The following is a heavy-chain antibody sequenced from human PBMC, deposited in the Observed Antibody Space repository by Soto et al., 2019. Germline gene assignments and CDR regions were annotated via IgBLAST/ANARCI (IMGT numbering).Heavy chain of an antibody. Sequence: GGSLRLSCAASEFTFSGYWMHWVRQAPGKGLVWVSRINSDGSSTTYADSVEGRFTISRDNAKNTLYLQMNSLRAEDTAVYYCTRGSQAAFDIWGQGTMVTVSS. J-gene: IGHJ3*02. CDR1: EFTFSGYW. CDR2: INSDGSST. CDR3: TRGSQAAFDI. V-gene: IGHV3-74*01.